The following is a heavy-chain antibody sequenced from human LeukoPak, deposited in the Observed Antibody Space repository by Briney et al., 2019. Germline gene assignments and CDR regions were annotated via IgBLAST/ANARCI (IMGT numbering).Heavy chain of an antibody. J-gene: IGHJ6*02. D-gene: IGHD1-14*01. CDR2: ISAYNGNT. CDR1: GYTFTSYG. Sequence: GASVKVSCKASGYTFTSYGISWVRQAPGQGLEWMGWISAYNGNTNYAQKLQGRVTMTTDTSTSTAYMELRSLRSDDTAVYYCARVEEPGYYYYYGMDVWGQGTTVAVSS. V-gene: IGHV1-18*01. CDR3: ARVEEPGYYYYYGMDV.